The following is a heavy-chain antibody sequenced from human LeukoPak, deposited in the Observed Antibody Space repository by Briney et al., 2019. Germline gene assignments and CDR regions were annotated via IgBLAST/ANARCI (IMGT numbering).Heavy chain of an antibody. CDR2: INPSGGST. Sequence: ASVKVSCKASGYTFTSYYLHWVRQAPGQGLEWMGIINPSGGSTRYTQKFQGRVTMTRDMSTSTVYMELSSLRSEDTAVYYCVRAPYTSGQSYYFDYWGQGTLVTVSS. CDR1: GYTFTSYY. CDR3: VRAPYTSGQSYYFDY. D-gene: IGHD3-22*01. V-gene: IGHV1-46*01. J-gene: IGHJ4*02.